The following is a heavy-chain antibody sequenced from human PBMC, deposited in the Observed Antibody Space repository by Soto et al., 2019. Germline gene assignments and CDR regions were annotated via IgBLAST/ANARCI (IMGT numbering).Heavy chain of an antibody. Sequence: PSETLSLTCTVSGGSISSSSYYWGWIRQPPGKGLEWIGSIYYSGSTYYNPSLKSRVTISVDTSKNQFSLKLSSVTAADTAVYYCARDHSYSSGYNWFDPWGQGTLVTVSS. CDR2: IYYSGST. CDR3: ARDHSYSSGYNWFDP. D-gene: IGHD6-19*01. J-gene: IGHJ5*02. CDR1: GGSISSSSYY. V-gene: IGHV4-39*07.